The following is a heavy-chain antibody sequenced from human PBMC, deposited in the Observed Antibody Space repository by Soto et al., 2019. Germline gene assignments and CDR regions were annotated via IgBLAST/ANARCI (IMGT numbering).Heavy chain of an antibody. CDR2: INSDGSST. J-gene: IGHJ4*02. CDR3: ARDYDSSGYYLNYFDY. CDR1: GFTFTNYW. V-gene: IGHV3-74*01. Sequence: PGGSLRLSCAASGFTFTNYWMHWVRQAPGKGLVWVSRINSDGSSTSYADSVKGRFTISRDNAKNTLYLQMNSLRAEDTAVYYCARDYDSSGYYLNYFDYWGQGTLVTVSS. D-gene: IGHD3-22*01.